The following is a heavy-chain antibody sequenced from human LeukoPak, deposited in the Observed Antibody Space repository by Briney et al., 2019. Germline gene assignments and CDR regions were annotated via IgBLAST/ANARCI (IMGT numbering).Heavy chain of an antibody. J-gene: IGHJ3*02. Sequence: ASVKVSCKAPGYTFTGYYMHWVRQAPGQGLEWMGWINPNSGGTDYAQKFQGRVTMTRDTSISTAYMELSRLRSDDTAVYYCARRAPAEGDAFDIWGQGTMVTVSS. CDR2: INPNSGGT. D-gene: IGHD2-15*01. V-gene: IGHV1-2*02. CDR1: GYTFTGYY. CDR3: ARRAPAEGDAFDI.